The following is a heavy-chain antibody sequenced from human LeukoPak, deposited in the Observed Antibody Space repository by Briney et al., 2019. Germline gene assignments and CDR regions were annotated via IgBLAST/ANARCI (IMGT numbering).Heavy chain of an antibody. CDR3: ARAGTYDSSGYEESFDAFDI. V-gene: IGHV3-21*04. CDR2: ISSSSSYI. J-gene: IGHJ3*02. D-gene: IGHD3-22*01. CDR1: GFTFSSYS. Sequence: GGSLRLSCAASGFTFSSYSMNWVRQAPGKGLEWVSSISSSSSYIYYADSVKGRFTISRDNAKNSLYLQMNSLRAEDTAVYYCARAGTYDSSGYEESFDAFDIWGQGTMVTVSS.